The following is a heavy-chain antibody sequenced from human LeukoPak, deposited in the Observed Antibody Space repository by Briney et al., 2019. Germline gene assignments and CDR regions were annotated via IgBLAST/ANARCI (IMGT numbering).Heavy chain of an antibody. CDR3: ARCPKEAYGDYYYMDV. D-gene: IGHD4-17*01. V-gene: IGHV3-9*01. Sequence: GGSLRLSCAASGFTFDDYAMHWVRQAPGKGLEWVSGISWNSGSIGYADSVKGRFTISRDNAKNSLYLQMNSLRAEDTAVYYCARCPKEAYGDYYYMDVWGKGTTVTVSS. CDR2: ISWNSGSI. J-gene: IGHJ6*03. CDR1: GFTFDDYA.